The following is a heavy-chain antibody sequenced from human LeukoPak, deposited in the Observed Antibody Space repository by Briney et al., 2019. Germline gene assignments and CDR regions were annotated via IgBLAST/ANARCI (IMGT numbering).Heavy chain of an antibody. CDR1: GFSISNDW. D-gene: IGHD3-10*01. Sequence: PGGSRRLSCAASGFSISNDWMSWVRHAPGKGQEWVARVKSRSAGETTDYAAPVKGRFTISRDDSKNTLYLQMNSLKTEDTAVYYCTLIQGWGSGSYYRDFWGQGTLVTVSS. V-gene: IGHV3-15*01. CDR3: TLIQGWGSGSYYRDF. CDR2: VKSRSAGETT. J-gene: IGHJ4*02.